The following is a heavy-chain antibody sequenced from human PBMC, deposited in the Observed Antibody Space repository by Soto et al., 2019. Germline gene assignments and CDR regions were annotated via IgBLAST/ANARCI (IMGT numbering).Heavy chain of an antibody. J-gene: IGHJ6*02. D-gene: IGHD4-17*01. V-gene: IGHV4-59*01. Sequence: PSETLSLTCTVSGGSISSYYWSWIRQPPGKGLEWIGYIYYSGSTNYDTSLKSRVTISVDTSKNQFSLKLSSVTAADTAVYYCARDFESSTDYGDHFGMDVWGQGTTVTVSS. CDR3: ARDFESSTDYGDHFGMDV. CDR2: IYYSGST. CDR1: GGSISSYY.